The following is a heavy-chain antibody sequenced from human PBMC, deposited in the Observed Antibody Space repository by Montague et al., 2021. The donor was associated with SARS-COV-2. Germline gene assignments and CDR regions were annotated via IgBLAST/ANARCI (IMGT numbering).Heavy chain of an antibody. D-gene: IGHD6-19*01. CDR2: ISISGST. J-gene: IGHJ4*02. CDR3: ARDIAVAGLFDY. CDR1: GGSISSGSYY. V-gene: IGHV4-61*02. Sequence: TLSLTCTVSGGSISSGSYYWSWIRQPAGKGLEWIGRISISGSTNYNPSRKSRVTISVDTSKNQFSLKLSSVTAAATAVYYCARDIAVAGLFDYWGQGTLVTVSS.